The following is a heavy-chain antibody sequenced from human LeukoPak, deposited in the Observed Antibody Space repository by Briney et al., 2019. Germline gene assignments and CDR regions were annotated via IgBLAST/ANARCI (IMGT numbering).Heavy chain of an antibody. CDR3: AKETPNTGWFDP. J-gene: IGHJ5*02. CDR2: INPSGDGT. Sequence: ASVKVSCKAPGHTFTTYYVHLVRQAPRQGLEWMGVINPSGDGTNYPQRFQGRVTLTRDTSTSTVYMELTSLRSEDTAMYYCAKETPNTGWFDPWGQGTLVTVSS. CDR1: GHTFTTYY. D-gene: IGHD1-14*01. V-gene: IGHV1-46*01.